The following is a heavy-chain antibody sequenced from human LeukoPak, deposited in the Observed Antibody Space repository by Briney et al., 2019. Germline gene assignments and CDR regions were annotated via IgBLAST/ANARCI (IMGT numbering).Heavy chain of an antibody. CDR2: IKSDGSIT. V-gene: IGHV3-74*01. J-gene: IGHJ5*02. CDR3: ARSDWFDP. Sequence: GGSLRLSCAASGFTFSSNGMHWVRQAPGKGLVWVSRIKSDGSITSYADSVKGRVTISRDNAKNTLYLQMNSLRAEDTAVYYCARSDWFDPWGQGTLVIVSS. CDR1: GFTFSSNG. D-gene: IGHD2-21*01.